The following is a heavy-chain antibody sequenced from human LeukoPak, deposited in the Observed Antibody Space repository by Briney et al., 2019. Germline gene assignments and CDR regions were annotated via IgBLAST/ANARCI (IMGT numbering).Heavy chain of an antibody. V-gene: IGHV3-48*03. CDR3: ARVRYYYGMDV. CDR2: ISSSGSTI. CDR1: GFTFSSYA. J-gene: IGHJ6*02. Sequence: GGSLRLSCAASGFTFSSYAMSWVRQAPGKGLEWVSYISSSGSTIYYADSVKGRFTISRDNAKNSLYLQMNSLRAEDTAVYYCARVRYYYGMDVWGQGTTVTVSS.